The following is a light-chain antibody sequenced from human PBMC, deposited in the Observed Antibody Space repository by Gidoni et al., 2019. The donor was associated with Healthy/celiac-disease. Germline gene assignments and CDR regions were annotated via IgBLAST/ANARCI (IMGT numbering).Light chain of an antibody. J-gene: IGKJ1*01. CDR2: DAS. Sequence: EIVLIQSPATLSLSPGERATLSCRASQIVSSYFSWYQQKPGQAPRLLIYDASNRATGLPARFIGSGSGTDFTLTISSLEPEDFAVYYCQQRSNWPPWTFGQGTKVEIK. V-gene: IGKV3-11*01. CDR1: QIVSSY. CDR3: QQRSNWPPWT.